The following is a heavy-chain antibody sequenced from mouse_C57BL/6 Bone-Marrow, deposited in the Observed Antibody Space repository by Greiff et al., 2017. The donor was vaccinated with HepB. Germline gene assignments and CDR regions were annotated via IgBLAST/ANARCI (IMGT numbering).Heavy chain of an antibody. V-gene: IGHV1-64*01. J-gene: IGHJ2*01. Sequence: VKLVESGAELVKPGASVKLSCKASGYTFTSYWMHWVKQRPGQGLEWIGMIHPNSGSTNYNEKFKSKATLTVDKSSSTAYMQLSSLTSEDSAVYYCARWAGLPFDYWGQGTTLTVSS. CDR1: GYTFTSYW. CDR3: ARWAGLPFDY. D-gene: IGHD2-4*01. CDR2: IHPNSGST.